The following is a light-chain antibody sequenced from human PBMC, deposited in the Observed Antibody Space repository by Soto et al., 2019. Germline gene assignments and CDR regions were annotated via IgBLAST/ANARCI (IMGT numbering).Light chain of an antibody. CDR2: AAS. CDR3: QMYNNGPPRYT. V-gene: IGKV3-15*01. CDR1: QSVDNS. J-gene: IGKJ2*01. Sequence: EIVMTQSPATLSVSPGERATLSCRASQSVDNSLAWYQKRPGQPPRLLIYAASTRATGTPVRFSGSGSGTECTLTISSLQSEDFAVYYCQMYNNGPPRYTFGPGTKLEIK.